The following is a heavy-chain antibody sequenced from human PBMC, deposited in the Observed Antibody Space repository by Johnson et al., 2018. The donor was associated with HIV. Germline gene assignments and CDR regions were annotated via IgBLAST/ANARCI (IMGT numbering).Heavy chain of an antibody. CDR3: AKDSWGYYDSSGSDAFDI. CDR1: GFTFDDYA. Sequence: ASGFTFDDYAMHWVRQAPGKGLEWVSLISWDGSSTYYADSVKGRFTISRDNSKNSLYLQMNSLRAEDTALYYCAKDSWGYYDSSGSDAFDIWGQGTMVTVSS. V-gene: IGHV3-43D*03. CDR2: ISWDGSST. D-gene: IGHD3-22*01. J-gene: IGHJ3*02.